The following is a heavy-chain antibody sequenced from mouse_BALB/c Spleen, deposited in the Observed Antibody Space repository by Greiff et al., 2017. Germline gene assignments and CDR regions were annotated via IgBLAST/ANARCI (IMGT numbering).Heavy chain of an antibody. CDR3: ARSVRVERGAWFAY. V-gene: IGHV5-17*02. J-gene: IGHJ3*01. CDR1: GFTFSSFG. CDR2: ISSGSSTI. Sequence: EVQRVESGGGLVQPGGSRKLSCAASGFTFSSFGMHWVRQAPEKGLEWVAYISSGSSTIYYADTVKGRFTISRVNPKNTLFLHMTSLRSEDAAMCYCARSVRVERGAWFAYWGQGTLVTVSA.